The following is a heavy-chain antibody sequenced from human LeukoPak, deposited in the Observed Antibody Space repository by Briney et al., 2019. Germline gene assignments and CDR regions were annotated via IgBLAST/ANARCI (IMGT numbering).Heavy chain of an antibody. CDR1: GFTFSSYA. V-gene: IGHV3-23*01. CDR2: ISGSGGST. D-gene: IGHD6-19*01. J-gene: IGHJ4*02. CDR3: AKPRYSSGWYYPGY. Sequence: PGGSLRLSCAASGFTFSSYAMSWVRQASGKGLEWVSAISGSGGSTYYADSVKGRFTISRDNSKNTLYLQMNSLRAEDTAVYYCAKPRYSSGWYYPGYWGQGTLVTVSS.